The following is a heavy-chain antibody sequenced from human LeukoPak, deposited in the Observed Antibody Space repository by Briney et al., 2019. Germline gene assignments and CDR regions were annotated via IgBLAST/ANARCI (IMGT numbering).Heavy chain of an antibody. CDR1: GGSISSSSYY. V-gene: IGHV4-39*07. J-gene: IGHJ4*02. D-gene: IGHD6-13*01. Sequence: SETLSLTCTVSGGSISSSSYYWSWIRQPPGKGLEWIGSIYYSGSTYYNPSLKSRVTISVDTSKNQFSLKLSSVTAADTAVYYCARVIRQQLVLADYWGQGTLVTVSS. CDR2: IYYSGST. CDR3: ARVIRQQLVLADY.